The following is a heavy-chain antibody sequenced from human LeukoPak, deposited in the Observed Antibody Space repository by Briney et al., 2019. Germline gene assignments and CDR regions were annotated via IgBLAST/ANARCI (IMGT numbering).Heavy chain of an antibody. CDR1: RFPFSVYE. J-gene: IGHJ4*02. CDR3: TLLAVASDFDY. D-gene: IGHD6-19*01. V-gene: IGHV3-48*03. Sequence: GGSLRLSCAVSRFPFSVYEMNWVRQAPGKGLEWVSNIASSGTTKYYADSVKGRFSISRDNAKSSLYLQMNSLRVEDTAVYYCTLLAVASDFDYWGQGALVTVSS. CDR2: IASSGTTK.